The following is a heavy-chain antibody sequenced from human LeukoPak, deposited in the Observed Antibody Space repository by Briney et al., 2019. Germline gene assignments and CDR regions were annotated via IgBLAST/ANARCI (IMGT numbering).Heavy chain of an antibody. J-gene: IGHJ3*02. CDR3: ARDSYLTGYYMAFDI. D-gene: IGHD3-9*01. CDR1: GDSFSSSNW. CDR2: IYHSGTT. V-gene: IGHV4-4*02. Sequence: PSGTLSLTCVVSGDSFSSSNWWSWVRQPPGKGLEWIGEIYHSGTTNYNPSLKSRVTISVDKSKNQFSLKLSSVTAADTAVYYCARDSYLTGYYMAFDIWGQGTMVTVSS.